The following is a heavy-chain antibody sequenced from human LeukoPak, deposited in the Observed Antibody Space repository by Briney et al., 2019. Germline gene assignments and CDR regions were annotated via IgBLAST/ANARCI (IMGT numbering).Heavy chain of an antibody. Sequence: GGSLRLSCAASGFTFSSYGMHWVRQAPGKGLEWVAVISYDGSNKYYADSVKGRFTISRDNSKNTLYLQMNSLRAEDTAVYYCARDQGATYDFDYWGQGTLVTVSS. CDR3: ARDQGATYDFDY. D-gene: IGHD1-26*01. CDR2: ISYDGSNK. CDR1: GFTFSSYG. V-gene: IGHV3-30*03. J-gene: IGHJ4*02.